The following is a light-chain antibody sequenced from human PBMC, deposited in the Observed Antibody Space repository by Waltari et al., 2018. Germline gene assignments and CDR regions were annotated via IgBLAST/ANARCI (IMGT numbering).Light chain of an antibody. CDR1: SSNIGNIY. CDR2: EDS. V-gene: IGLV1-51*02. J-gene: IGLJ7*01. CDR3: GTWDSSLSGAV. Sequence: QSVLTQPPSVSAAPGQRVTIPCSGGSSNIGNIYVSWYRQFPGTAPKLLIYEDSERPSGIPGRFSGSKSGTSATLDITGLQAGDEADYYCGTWDSSLSGAVFGGGTHLTVL.